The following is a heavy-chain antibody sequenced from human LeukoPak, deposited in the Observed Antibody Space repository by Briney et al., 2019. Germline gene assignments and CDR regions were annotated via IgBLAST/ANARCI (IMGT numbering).Heavy chain of an antibody. D-gene: IGHD6-13*01. V-gene: IGHV3-74*01. CDR1: RFTLSSYW. CDR3: ARVRVNFQQLELDY. CDR2: INIYRRGT. J-gene: IGHJ4*02. Sequence: PGVSLRLSCAASRFTLSSYWMHGVRQAAGKGLVWVSRINIYRRGTSYADSVKDRFTISRENAKNTLYLQMNSLGAEDTAVYYCARVRVNFQQLELDYWGQGTLVTVSS.